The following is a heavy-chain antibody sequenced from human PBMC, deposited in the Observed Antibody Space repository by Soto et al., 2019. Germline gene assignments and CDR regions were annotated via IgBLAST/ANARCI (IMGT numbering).Heavy chain of an antibody. CDR2: IYYSGST. D-gene: IGHD5-12*01. Sequence: SETLSLTCTVSGGSISSSSYYWGWIRQPPGKGLEWIGSIYYSGSTYYNPSLKSRVTISVDTSKNQFSLKLSSVTAADTAVYYCARLDSGYDWGDFDYWGQGTLVTVSS. CDR3: ARLDSGYDWGDFDY. CDR1: GGSISSSSYY. J-gene: IGHJ4*02. V-gene: IGHV4-39*01.